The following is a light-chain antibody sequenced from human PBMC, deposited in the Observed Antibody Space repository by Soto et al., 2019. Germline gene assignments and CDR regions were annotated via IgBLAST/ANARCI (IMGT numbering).Light chain of an antibody. J-gene: IGKJ1*01. CDR2: GAS. Sequence: EIVWAQSPGTLSLSPGERATFACRASQSVGSSLSWYQQKPGQAPRLLFYGASNRATAIPDRFSGSGFGTDFTLTITRLEPEDFAVYYCQQYGDSPQTFGPGTKVDI. V-gene: IGKV3-20*01. CDR1: QSVGSS. CDR3: QQYGDSPQT.